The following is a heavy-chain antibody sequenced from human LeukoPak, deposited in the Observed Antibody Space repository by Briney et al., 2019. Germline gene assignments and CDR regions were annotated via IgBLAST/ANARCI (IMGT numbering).Heavy chain of an antibody. CDR1: GYTFTSYY. D-gene: IGHD3-22*01. Sequence: ASVKVSCKASGYTFTSYYMHWVRQAPGQGLEWMGIINPSGGSTSYAQKFQGRVTMTRDTSTSTVYMELSSLRSEDTAVYYCARDQRRDYYDSSGQPPNWFDPWGQGTLVTVSS. J-gene: IGHJ5*02. V-gene: IGHV1-46*01. CDR3: ARDQRRDYYDSSGQPPNWFDP. CDR2: INPSGGST.